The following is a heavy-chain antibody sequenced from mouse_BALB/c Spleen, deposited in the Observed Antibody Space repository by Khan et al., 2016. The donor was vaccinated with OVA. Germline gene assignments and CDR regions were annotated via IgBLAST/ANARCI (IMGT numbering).Heavy chain of an antibody. V-gene: IGHV9-3-1*01. J-gene: IGHJ4*01. D-gene: IGHD1-1*01. CDR3: ARPPYFSYVLDN. Sequence: QIQFVQSGPELKKPGETVKISFKASGHTFTKFGMNWVKQDPGKGLKWIGWINTYTVDPTSADDFTGRFAFSLDTSSSHAYYKSNNLKNEDTATYLCARPPYFSYVLDNWGQGTSVTVS. CDR1: GHTFTKFG. CDR2: INTYTVDP.